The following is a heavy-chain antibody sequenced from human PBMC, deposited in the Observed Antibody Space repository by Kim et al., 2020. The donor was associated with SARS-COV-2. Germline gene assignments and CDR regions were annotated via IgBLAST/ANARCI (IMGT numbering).Heavy chain of an antibody. V-gene: IGHV5-51*01. Sequence: SPSFQGQVTISAGKSISTAYLQWSSLKASDTAMYYCARRGIGLYYYGMDVWGQGTTVTVSS. D-gene: IGHD3-16*01. J-gene: IGHJ6*02. CDR3: ARRGIGLYYYGMDV.